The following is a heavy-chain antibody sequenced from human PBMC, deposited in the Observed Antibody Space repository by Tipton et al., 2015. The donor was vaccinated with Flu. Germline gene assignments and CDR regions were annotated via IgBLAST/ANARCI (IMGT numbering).Heavy chain of an antibody. CDR1: GGSISSYY. Sequence: TLSLTCTVSGGSISSYYWSWIRQPPGKGLEWIGYIYYSGSTNYNPSLKSRVTISVDTSRNQFFLKLNSVTAADTAIYYCAREETQTGYDFYFDQWGQGTLVTVSS. CDR2: IYYSGST. CDR3: AREETQTGYDFYFDQ. J-gene: IGHJ4*02. V-gene: IGHV4-59*01. D-gene: IGHD5-12*01.